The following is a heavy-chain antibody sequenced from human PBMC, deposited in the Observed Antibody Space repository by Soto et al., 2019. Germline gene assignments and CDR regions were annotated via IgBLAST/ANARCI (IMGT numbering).Heavy chain of an antibody. V-gene: IGHV2-5*01. CDR1: GFSLSTSGVG. Sequence: QITLKESGPTLVKPTQTLTLTCTFSGFSLSTSGVGVGWIRQPPGKALEWLALIYWNDDKRYSPSLKSRLTITQDTSKTQVVLTMTIMDPVDTATYYCAHSLGVYDSSGYYYDDYWGQGTLVTVSS. D-gene: IGHD3-22*01. CDR3: AHSLGVYDSSGYYYDDY. CDR2: IYWNDDK. J-gene: IGHJ4*02.